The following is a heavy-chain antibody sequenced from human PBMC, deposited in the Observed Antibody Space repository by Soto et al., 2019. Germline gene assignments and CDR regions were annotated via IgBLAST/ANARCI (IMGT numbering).Heavy chain of an antibody. D-gene: IGHD3-3*01. CDR3: ARGPTANLFWSGYYYYYYMDV. Sequence: GASVKVSCKASGYTFTSYDINWVRQATGQGLEWMGWMNPNSGNTGYAQKFQGRVTMTRNTSISTAYMELSSLRSEDTAVYYCARGPTANLFWSGYYYYYYMDVWGKGTTVTVSS. J-gene: IGHJ6*03. CDR1: GYTFTSYD. CDR2: MNPNSGNT. V-gene: IGHV1-8*01.